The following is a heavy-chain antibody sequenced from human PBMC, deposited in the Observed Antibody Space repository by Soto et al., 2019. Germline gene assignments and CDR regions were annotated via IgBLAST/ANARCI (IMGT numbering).Heavy chain of an antibody. V-gene: IGHV4-30-4*01. CDR1: GGSISSGDYC. J-gene: IGHJ4*02. CDR2: IYYSGST. CDR3: TRSHYFDY. Sequence: PSETLSLTCTVSGGSISSGDYCWSWIRQPPGKGLEWIGYIYYSGSTYYNPSLKSRVTMSVDTSKNLFSLKLSSVTAADTAVYFCTRSHYFDYWGQGALVTVSS.